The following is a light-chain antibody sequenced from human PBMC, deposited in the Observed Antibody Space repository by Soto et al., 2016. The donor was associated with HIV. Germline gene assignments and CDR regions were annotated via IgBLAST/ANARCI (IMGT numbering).Light chain of an antibody. CDR1: QSLLHSNGYYY. J-gene: IGKJ5*01. Sequence: DIVMTQSPLTLPVTPGESASISCRSSQSLLHSNGYYYLTWYLQKPGQSPRLLMYLGSTRASWVPDRFSGSGSGTDFTLKISRVEADDIGVYYCMQALQTPLTFGQGTRLGIK. V-gene: IGKV2-28*01. CDR2: LGS. CDR3: MQALQTPLT.